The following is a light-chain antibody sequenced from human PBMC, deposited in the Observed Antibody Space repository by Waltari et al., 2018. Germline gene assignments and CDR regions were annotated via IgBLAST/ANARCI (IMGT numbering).Light chain of an antibody. CDR2: RNSDGSH. CDR1: RGHNSYA. V-gene: IGLV4-69*01. Sequence: QLVLTQSPSASASLGASVKLTCTLSRGHNSYAIAWHQQQPEKGPRYLMKRNSDGSHSKGAGLPDRFSGSSAGAGRYLTISRLQSEDEADYYSQTGDAGIVLFGGGTKLTVL. CDR3: QTGDAGIVL. J-gene: IGLJ2*01.